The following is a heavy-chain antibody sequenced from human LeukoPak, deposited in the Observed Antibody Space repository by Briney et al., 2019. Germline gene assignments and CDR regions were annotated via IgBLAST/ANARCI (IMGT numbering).Heavy chain of an antibody. CDR2: ISNDGNNK. J-gene: IGHJ4*02. V-gene: IGHV3-30*14. D-gene: IGHD2-8*02. CDR1: EFTFSTYA. CDR3: ARDSGGFDY. Sequence: GGSLRLSCAASEFTFSTYAMHWVRQAPGKGLEWVAVISNDGNNKYYADSVKGRFTISRDNSKNTLYLQMNSLRAEDTAVYYCARDSGGFDYWGQGTLVTVSS.